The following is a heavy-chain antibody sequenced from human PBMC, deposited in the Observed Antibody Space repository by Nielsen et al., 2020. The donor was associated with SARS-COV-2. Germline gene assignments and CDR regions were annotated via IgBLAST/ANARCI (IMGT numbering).Heavy chain of an antibody. J-gene: IGHJ4*02. CDR3: ARMAVTIFGVVINDDY. CDR1: GFTFSSYW. D-gene: IGHD3-3*01. V-gene: IGHV3-74*01. CDR2: INSDGSST. Sequence: GGSLRLSCAASGFTFSSYWMHWVRQAPGKGLVWVSRINSDGSSTSYADSVKGRFTISRDNAKNSLYLQMNSLRAEDTAVYYCARMAVTIFGVVINDDYWGQGTLVTVSS.